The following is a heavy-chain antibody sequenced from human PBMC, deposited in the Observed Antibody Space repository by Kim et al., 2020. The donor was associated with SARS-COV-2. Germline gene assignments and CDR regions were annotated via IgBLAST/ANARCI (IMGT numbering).Heavy chain of an antibody. V-gene: IGHV3-48*03. CDR1: GFTFSSYE. Sequence: GGSLRLSCAASGFTFSSYEMNWVRQAPGKGLEWVSYISSSGSTIYYADSVKGRFTISRDNARNSLYLQMTSLRTEDTAGYYCARIPLRSGWYFVWGQGT. J-gene: IGHJ4*02. D-gene: IGHD6-19*01. CDR2: ISSSGSTI. CDR3: ARIPLRSGWYFV.